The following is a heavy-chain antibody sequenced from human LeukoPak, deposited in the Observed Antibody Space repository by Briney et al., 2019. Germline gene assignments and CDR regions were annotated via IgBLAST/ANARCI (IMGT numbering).Heavy chain of an antibody. CDR3: ARVSQRGYSYGWGPPDY. J-gene: IGHJ4*02. V-gene: IGHV1-69*13. D-gene: IGHD5-18*01. Sequence: SVKVSCKASGYTFTSYDINWVRQAPGQGLEWMGGIVPIFGTANYAQKFQGRVTITADESTSTAYMELSSLRSEDTAVYYCARVSQRGYSYGWGPPDYWGQGTLVTVSS. CDR2: IVPIFGTA. CDR1: GYTFTSYD.